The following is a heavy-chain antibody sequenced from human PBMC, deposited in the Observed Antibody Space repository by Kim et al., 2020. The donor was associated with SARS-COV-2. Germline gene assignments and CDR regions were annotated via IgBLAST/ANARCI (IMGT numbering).Heavy chain of an antibody. D-gene: IGHD2-2*01. J-gene: IGHJ5*02. Sequence: SETLSLTCTVSGGSISSGGYYWSWIRQYPGKGLEWIGYIYYSGSTYYNPSLRSRVSISVDTSKNQFSLKLNYVTAADTAVYYCARYCSSTSCRWFDPWGQGTLVTVSS. CDR3: ARYCSSTSCRWFDP. V-gene: IGHV4-31*03. CDR1: GGSISSGGYY. CDR2: IYYSGST.